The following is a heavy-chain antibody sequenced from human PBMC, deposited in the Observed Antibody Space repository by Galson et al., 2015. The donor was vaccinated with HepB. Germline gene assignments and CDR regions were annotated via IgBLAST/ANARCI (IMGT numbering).Heavy chain of an antibody. CDR2: IKQDGSET. J-gene: IGHJ3*02. CDR3: AKGVETQWLVVTFCVAFDI. D-gene: IGHD6-19*01. Sequence: SLRLSCAASGFIFSGYWMNWVRQAPWKGLEWVANIKQDGSETYYVDSVKGRFTISRDNSKNTLYLQMNSLRAEDTAVYYCAKGVETQWLVVTFCVAFDIWGQGTMVTVSS. V-gene: IGHV3-7*03. CDR1: GFIFSGYW.